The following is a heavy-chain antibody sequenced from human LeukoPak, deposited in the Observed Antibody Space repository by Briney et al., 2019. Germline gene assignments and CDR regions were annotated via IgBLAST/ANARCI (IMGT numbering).Heavy chain of an antibody. Sequence: GGSLRLSCAASGFTFSSYWMSWVRQAPGKGLEWVANIKQDGSEKYYVDSVKGRFTISRDNAKNSLYLQMSSLRAEDTAVYYCAGGGYSYGVDYWGQGTLVTVSS. CDR2: IKQDGSEK. J-gene: IGHJ4*02. V-gene: IGHV3-7*04. CDR1: GFTFSSYW. CDR3: AGGGYSYGVDY. D-gene: IGHD5-18*01.